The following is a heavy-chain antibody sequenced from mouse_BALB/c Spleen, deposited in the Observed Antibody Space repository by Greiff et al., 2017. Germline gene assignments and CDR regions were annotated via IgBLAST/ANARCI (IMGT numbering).Heavy chain of an antibody. J-gene: IGHJ2*01. CDR2: ILPGSGST. V-gene: IGHV1-9*01. D-gene: IGHD1-1*01. Sequence: VQLQQSGAELMKPGASVKISCKATGYTFSSYWIEWVKQRPGHGLEWIGEILPGSGSTNYNEKFKGKATFTADTSSNTAYMQLSSLTSEDSAVYYCARRGGSSPSDDWGQGTTLTVSS. CDR3: ARRGGSSPSDD. CDR1: GYTFSSYW.